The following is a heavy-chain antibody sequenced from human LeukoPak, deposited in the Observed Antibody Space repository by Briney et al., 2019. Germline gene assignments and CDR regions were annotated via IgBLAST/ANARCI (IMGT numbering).Heavy chain of an antibody. CDR2: IYYSGST. V-gene: IGHV4-39*02. D-gene: IGHD3-16*01. J-gene: IGHJ4*02. CDR3: ARESWGNLDY. CDR1: GGSISSSYY. Sequence: SETLSLTCTVSGGSISSSYYWGWIRQPPGKGLEWIGSIYYSGSTYYNPSLKSRVTISEDTSKNHFSLKLSSVTAADTAVYYCARESWGNLDYWGQGTLVIVSS.